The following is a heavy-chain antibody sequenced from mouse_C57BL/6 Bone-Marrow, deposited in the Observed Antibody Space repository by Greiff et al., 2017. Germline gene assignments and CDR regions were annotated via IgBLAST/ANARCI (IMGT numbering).Heavy chain of an antibody. Sequence: VKLQQPGAELVRPGNSVKLSCKASGYTFTSYWMHWVKQRPGQGLEWIGVLDTSDSYTNYNQKFKGQATLTVDTSSSTAYLQRSSLTSEASAVYYWARGDYWGQGTTLTVSS. CDR3: ARGDY. CDR2: LDTSDSYT. CDR1: GYTFTSYW. J-gene: IGHJ2*01. V-gene: IGHV1-59*01.